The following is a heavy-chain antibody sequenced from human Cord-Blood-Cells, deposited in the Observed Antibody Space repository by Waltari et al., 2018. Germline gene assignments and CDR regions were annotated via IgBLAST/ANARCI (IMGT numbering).Heavy chain of an antibody. J-gene: IGHJ3*02. CDR3: ARDGCSGGSCYDAFDI. V-gene: IGHV3-74*01. CDR2: INSDGSST. CDR1: GFPFRRYW. Sequence: EVQLVESGGGLVQPGGSLRLPCSASGFPFRRYWIHWVRHPPGKGLVWVSRINSDGSSTSYADSVKGRFTISRDNAKNTLYLQMNSLRAEDTAVYYCARDGCSGGSCYDAFDIWGQGTMVTVSS. D-gene: IGHD2-15*01.